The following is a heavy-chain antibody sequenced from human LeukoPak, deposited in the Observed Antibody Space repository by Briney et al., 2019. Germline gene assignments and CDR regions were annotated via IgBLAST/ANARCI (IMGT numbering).Heavy chain of an antibody. Sequence: SKTLSLTCAVYGGSFRDYYWSWIRQPPGKGLEWTGEINHDGSTNYNPSLKSRVTMSIDASKSQFFLTLTPVTAADTAVYYCAREGACSNFVNWFDTWGQGTLVTVSS. CDR1: GGSFRDYY. J-gene: IGHJ5*02. D-gene: IGHD2-2*01. CDR2: INHDGST. V-gene: IGHV4-34*01. CDR3: AREGACSNFVNWFDT.